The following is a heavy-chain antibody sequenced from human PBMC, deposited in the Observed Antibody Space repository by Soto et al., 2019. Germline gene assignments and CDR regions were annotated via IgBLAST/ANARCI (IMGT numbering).Heavy chain of an antibody. CDR3: AREKNIVVLPLLSLDF. D-gene: IGHD2-21*01. CDR1: GGTFDNYA. J-gene: IGHJ4*02. Sequence: VQLVQSGAEVKKPGSSVIVSCKASGGTFDNYAISWVRQAPGQGLEWMGGIIPIIGTPCYAQRFQGRVTFIADKSTRTAYMELRSLRSEDTAVYYCAREKNIVVLPLLSLDFWGQGTQVIVSS. CDR2: IIPIIGTP. V-gene: IGHV1-69*06.